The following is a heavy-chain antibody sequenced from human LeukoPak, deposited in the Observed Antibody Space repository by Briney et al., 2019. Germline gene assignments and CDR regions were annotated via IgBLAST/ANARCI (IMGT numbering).Heavy chain of an antibody. CDR1: GGSISSYY. CDR2: IYYSGST. CDR3: ARGRQWLKDFDY. V-gene: IGHV4-59*01. Sequence: SETLSLTCTVSGGSISSYYWSWIRQPPGKGLEWIGYIYYSGSTNYNPSLKSRVTISVDTSKNQFTLKLSSVTAADTAVYYCARGRQWLKDFDYWGQGTLVTVSS. J-gene: IGHJ4*02. D-gene: IGHD6-19*01.